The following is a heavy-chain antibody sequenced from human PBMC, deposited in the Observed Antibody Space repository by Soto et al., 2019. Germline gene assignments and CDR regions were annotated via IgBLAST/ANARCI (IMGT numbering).Heavy chain of an antibody. V-gene: IGHV4-39*01. D-gene: IGHD6-19*01. CDR1: GGSISSSSYY. Sequence: QLQLQESGPGLVKPSETLSLTCTVSGGSISSSSYYWGWIRQPPGKGLEWIGSIYYSGSTYYNPSLKSRVTISVDTSKNQFSLKLSSVTAADTAVYYCARLRFLLDQPSSGWPYYFDYWGQGTLVTVSS. CDR3: ARLRFLLDQPSSGWPYYFDY. CDR2: IYYSGST. J-gene: IGHJ4*02.